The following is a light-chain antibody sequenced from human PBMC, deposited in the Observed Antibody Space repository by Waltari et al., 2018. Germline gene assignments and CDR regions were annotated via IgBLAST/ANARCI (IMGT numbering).Light chain of an antibody. V-gene: IGLV1-51*02. J-gene: IGLJ7*01. CDR1: RPNIVNTY. Sequence: QSVLTQPPSVSAAPVRRVTISCSGRRPNIVNTYVSWYRQFPGTAPKRLIYENSERPSGIPGRFSGSKSGTSATLDITGLQAGDEADYYCGTWDSSLSGAVFGGGTHLTVL. CDR3: GTWDSSLSGAV. CDR2: ENS.